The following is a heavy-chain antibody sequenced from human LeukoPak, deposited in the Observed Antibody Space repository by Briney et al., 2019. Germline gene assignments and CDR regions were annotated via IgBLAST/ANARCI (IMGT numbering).Heavy chain of an antibody. CDR2: ISSSGSTI. J-gene: IGHJ6*03. V-gene: IGHV3-48*04. CDR3: ARDRPTYYYDSSGYYSKYYYYYYMDV. CDR1: GFTFSSYS. Sequence: PGGSLRLSCAASGFTFSSYSMNWVRQAPGKGLEWVSYISSSGSTIYYADSVKGRFTISRDNAKNSLYLQMNSLRAEDTAVYYCARDRPTYYYDSSGYYSKYYYYYYMDVWGKGTTVTISS. D-gene: IGHD3-22*01.